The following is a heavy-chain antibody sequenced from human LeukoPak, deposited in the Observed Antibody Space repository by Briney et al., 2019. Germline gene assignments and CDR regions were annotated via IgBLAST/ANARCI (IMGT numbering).Heavy chain of an antibody. Sequence: SETLSLTCTVSGYSISSGYYWGWIRQPPGKGLEWIGEIYHSGSTNYNPSLKSRVTISVDKSKNQFSLKLSSVTAADTAVYYCARQTYSSSPMIHPYYMDVWGKGTTVTVSS. D-gene: IGHD6-13*01. CDR3: ARQTYSSSPMIHPYYMDV. CDR2: IYHSGST. J-gene: IGHJ6*03. CDR1: GYSISSGYY. V-gene: IGHV4-38-2*02.